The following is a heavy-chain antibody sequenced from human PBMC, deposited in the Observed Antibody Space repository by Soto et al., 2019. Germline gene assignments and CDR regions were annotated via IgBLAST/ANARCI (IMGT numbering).Heavy chain of an antibody. D-gene: IGHD2-2*01. CDR1: GFTFSSYA. CDR3: ARDYIVVVPAAIYYYYGMDV. Sequence: GGSLRLSCAASGFTFSSYAMNWVRQAPGKGLEWVAVISYDGSNKYYADSVKGRFTISRDNSKNTLYLQMNSLRAEDTAVYYCARDYIVVVPAAIYYYYGMDVWGQGTTVTVSS. V-gene: IGHV3-30-3*01. CDR2: ISYDGSNK. J-gene: IGHJ6*02.